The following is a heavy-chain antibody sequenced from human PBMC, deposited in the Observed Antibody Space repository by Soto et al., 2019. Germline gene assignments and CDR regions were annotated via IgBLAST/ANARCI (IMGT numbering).Heavy chain of an antibody. J-gene: IGHJ4*02. CDR2: INSDGSST. D-gene: IGHD3-16*01. V-gene: IGHV3-74*01. CDR3: VRDDVCLGIAY. CDR1: GFTFSSYW. Sequence: EVQLVESGGGLVQPGGSLRLSCAASGFTFSSYWMHWVRQVPGKGLVWVSHINSDGSSTTYADSVKGRFTISRDNAKNTVYLQMSSLRAEDTAVYYCVRDDVCLGIAYWGLGTLVTVSS.